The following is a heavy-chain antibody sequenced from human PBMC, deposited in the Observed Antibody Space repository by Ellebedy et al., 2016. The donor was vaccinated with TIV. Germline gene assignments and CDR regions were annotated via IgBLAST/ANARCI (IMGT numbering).Heavy chain of an antibody. V-gene: IGHV4-39*07. Sequence: MPSETLSLTCTVSGGSISNSDYYWNWIRQPPGKGLEWIGSIYYSGSASYNPSLKSRVTVSVDTSKNQFSLNINSVTAADTAVYYCARDPALPRGRFDTWGQGTLVTVSS. CDR3: ARDPALPRGRFDT. CDR2: IYYSGSA. CDR1: GGSISNSDYY. J-gene: IGHJ5*02.